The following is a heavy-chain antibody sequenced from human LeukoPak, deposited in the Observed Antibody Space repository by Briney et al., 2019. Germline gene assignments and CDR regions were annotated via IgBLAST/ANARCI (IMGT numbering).Heavy chain of an antibody. CDR2: MNPNSGNT. Sequence: ASVKVSCKASGYTFTSYDSNWGRQATGQGLEWMGWMNPNSGNTGYAQKFQGRVTITRNTSISNAYMELSSLRSEDTAVYYCARGPLSTLAVADYNWFDPWGQGTLVTVSS. V-gene: IGHV1-8*03. J-gene: IGHJ5*02. CDR3: ARGPLSTLAVADYNWFDP. CDR1: GYTFTSYD. D-gene: IGHD6-19*01.